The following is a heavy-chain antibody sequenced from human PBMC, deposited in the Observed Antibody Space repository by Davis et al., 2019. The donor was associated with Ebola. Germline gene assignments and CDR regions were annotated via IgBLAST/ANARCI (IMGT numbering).Heavy chain of an antibody. V-gene: IGHV3-7*01. CDR1: GFTFSSYW. CDR3: ARGGLEPVDY. D-gene: IGHD1-1*01. J-gene: IGHJ4*02. Sequence: GESLKISCAASGFTFSSYWMSWVRQAPGKGLEWVANIKQDGSEKYFVDSVKGRFTISRDSAKNSLYLQMNSLRDEDTAVYYCARGGLEPVDYWGQGTLVTVSS. CDR2: IKQDGSEK.